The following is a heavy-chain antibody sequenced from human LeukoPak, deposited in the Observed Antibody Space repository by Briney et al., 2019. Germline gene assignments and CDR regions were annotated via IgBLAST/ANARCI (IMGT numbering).Heavy chain of an antibody. CDR3: ARDSVAAPYYFDY. D-gene: IGHD6-19*01. J-gene: IGHJ4*02. CDR2: ISSSSTYI. V-gene: IGHV3-21*01. Sequence: GGSLRLSCAASGFTFCSYSINWVRQAPGKGLEWVSSISSSSTYIYYADSVKGRFTVSRDNAKNSLYLQMNSLRAEDTALYYCARDSVAAPYYFDYWGQGTLVTVSS. CDR1: GFTFCSYS.